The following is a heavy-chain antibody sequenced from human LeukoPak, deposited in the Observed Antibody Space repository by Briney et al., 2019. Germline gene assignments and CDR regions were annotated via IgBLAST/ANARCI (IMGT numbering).Heavy chain of an antibody. Sequence: SVKVSCKASGYTFTSYDINWVRQATGQGLEWMGGIIPIFGTANYAQKFQGRVTITTDESTSTAYMELSSLRSEDTAVYYCARGPDIVVVPAALGYYYYYMDVWGKGTTVTVSS. V-gene: IGHV1-69*05. CDR2: IIPIFGTA. CDR3: ARGPDIVVVPAALGYYYYYMDV. CDR1: GYTFTSYD. J-gene: IGHJ6*03. D-gene: IGHD2-2*01.